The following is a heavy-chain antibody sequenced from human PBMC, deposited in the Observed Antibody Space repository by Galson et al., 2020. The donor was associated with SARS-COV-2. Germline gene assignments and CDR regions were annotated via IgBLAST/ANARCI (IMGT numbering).Heavy chain of an antibody. J-gene: IGHJ6*02. CDR1: GGTFSSYA. D-gene: IGHD5-18*01. CDR3: AREKDTAMVLGNYGMDV. Sequence: SVKVSCKASGGTFSSYAISWVRQAPGQGLEWMGGIIPIFGTANYAQKFQGRVTSTADESTSTAYMELSSLRSEDTAVYYCAREKDTAMVLGNYGMDVWPRDHGHRLL. V-gene: IGHV1-69*13. CDR2: IIPIFGTA.